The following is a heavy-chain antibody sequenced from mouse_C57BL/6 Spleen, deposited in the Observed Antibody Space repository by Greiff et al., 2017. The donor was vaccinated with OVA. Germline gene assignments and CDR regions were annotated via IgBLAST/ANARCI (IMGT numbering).Heavy chain of an antibody. D-gene: IGHD3-2*02. CDR1: GYTFTSYW. CDR3: ARGDSSGYDYAMDY. CDR2: IDPNSGGT. V-gene: IGHV1-72*01. J-gene: IGHJ4*01. Sequence: VQLQQPGAELVKPGASVKLSCKASGYTFTSYWMHWVKQRPGRGLEWIGRIDPNSGGTKYNEKFKSKATLTVDKPSSTAYMQLSSLTSEDSAVDYCARGDSSGYDYAMDYWGQGTSVTVSS.